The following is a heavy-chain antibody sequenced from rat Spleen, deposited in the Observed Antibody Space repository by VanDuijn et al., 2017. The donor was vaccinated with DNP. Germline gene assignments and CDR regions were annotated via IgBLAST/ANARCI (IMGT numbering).Heavy chain of an antibody. V-gene: IGHV5-22*01. CDR2: INPDGSRT. D-gene: IGHD3-1*01. J-gene: IGHJ1*01. CDR3: ARQKPHWYFDF. Sequence: EVQLVESGGGLVQPGRSLKLSCAASGFTFSDYYMAWVRQAPTMSLEWVASINPDGSRTYYRDSVKGRFTISRDNAESRLFLQMDRLRSEDTDPYYCARQKPHWYFDFWGPGTMITVSS. CDR1: GFTFSDYY.